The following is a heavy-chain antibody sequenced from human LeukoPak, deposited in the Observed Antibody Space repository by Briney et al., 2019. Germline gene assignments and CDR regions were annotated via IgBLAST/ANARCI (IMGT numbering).Heavy chain of an antibody. D-gene: IGHD2-2*01. CDR2: INHSGST. CDR1: GGSFSGYY. J-gene: IGHJ4*02. V-gene: IGHV4-34*01. Sequence: PSETLSVTCAVYGGSFSGYYWSWIRQPRGKGLEWIGEINHSGSTNYDPSLKSRVTISVDTSKNQFSLKLSSVTAADAAVYYCARGLENAAAAAFDYWGQGTLVTVSS. CDR3: ARGLENAAAAAFDY.